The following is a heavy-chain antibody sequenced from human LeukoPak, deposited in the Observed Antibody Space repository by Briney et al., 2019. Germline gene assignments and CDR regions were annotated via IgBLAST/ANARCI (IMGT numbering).Heavy chain of an antibody. J-gene: IGHJ6*03. CDR1: GGSFNNDY. V-gene: IGHV4-34*01. CDR2: INHSGST. CDR3: ARGRGPGYDSYMDV. Sequence: SETLSLTCAVYGGSFNNDYWSWIRQPPGKGLEWIGEINHSGSTNYNPSLESRVTISVDTSKNQFSLKLSSVTAADTAVYYCARGRGPGYDSYMDVWGKGTTVTVSS. D-gene: IGHD3-10*01.